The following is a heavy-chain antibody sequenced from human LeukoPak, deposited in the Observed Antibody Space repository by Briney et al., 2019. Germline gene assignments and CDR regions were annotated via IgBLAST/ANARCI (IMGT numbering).Heavy chain of an antibody. CDR3: ARAWGSSWGGPLIGYYYYMDV. J-gene: IGHJ6*03. D-gene: IGHD6-13*01. CDR2: IIPIFGTA. CDR1: RGTFSSYA. Sequence: ASVKVSCKASRGTFSSYAISWVRQAPGQGLEWMGGIIPIFGTANYAQKFQGGVTITADESTSTAYMELSSLRSEDTAVYYCARAWGSSWGGPLIGYYYYMDVWGKGTTVTISS. V-gene: IGHV1-69*13.